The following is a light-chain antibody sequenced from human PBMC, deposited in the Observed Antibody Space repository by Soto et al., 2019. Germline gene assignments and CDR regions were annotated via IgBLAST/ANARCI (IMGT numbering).Light chain of an antibody. Sequence: QSALTQPPSASGTPGQRVTMSCSGSSVNIGSNTVNWFQQLPGMAPKLLMYTNDQRPSGVPDRFSGSKSGTSASLAISGLQSEDDADYYCAAWDDSLNGYVFGTGTKVTVL. CDR3: AAWDDSLNGYV. CDR2: TND. J-gene: IGLJ1*01. CDR1: SVNIGSNT. V-gene: IGLV1-44*01.